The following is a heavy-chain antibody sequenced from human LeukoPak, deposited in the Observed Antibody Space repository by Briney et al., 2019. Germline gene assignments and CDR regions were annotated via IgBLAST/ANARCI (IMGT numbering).Heavy chain of an antibody. CDR3: ARGHLGLSP. D-gene: IGHD3-10*01. CDR2: FHNSRTT. J-gene: IGHJ5*02. CDR1: GGSISGYS. Sequence: TSETLSLTCTVSGGSISGYSGTWIRQPPGQGLEWIGYFHNSRTTSYTPSLTGRVTITVDTAMNQTSLKLTSVTAADTAVYYCARGHLGLSPWGQGTLVTVSS. V-gene: IGHV4-59*01.